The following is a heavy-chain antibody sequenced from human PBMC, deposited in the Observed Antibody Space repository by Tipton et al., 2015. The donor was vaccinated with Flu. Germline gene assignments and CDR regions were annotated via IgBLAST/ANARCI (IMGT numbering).Heavy chain of an antibody. CDR2: IYYSGST. V-gene: IGHV4-59*01. D-gene: IGHD4-17*01. CDR3: ARAGDYGDYFDY. CDR1: GGSISSYY. Sequence: LRLSCTVSGGSISSYYWSWIRQPPGKGLEWIGYIYYSGSTNYNPSLKSRVTISVDTSKNQFSLKLSSVTAADTAVYYCARAGDYGDYFDYWGQGTLVTVSS. J-gene: IGHJ4*02.